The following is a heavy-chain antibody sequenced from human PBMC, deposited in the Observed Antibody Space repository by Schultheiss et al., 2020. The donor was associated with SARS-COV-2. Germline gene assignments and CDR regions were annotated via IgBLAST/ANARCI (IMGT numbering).Heavy chain of an antibody. CDR1: GFTFSSYE. CDR2: IWYDGSNK. Sequence: GGSLRLSCAASGFTFSSYEMNWVRQAPGKGLEWVAVIWYDGSNKYYADSVKGRFTISRDNSKNTLYLQMNSLRAEDTAVYYCAKTRVKWEHDYWGQGTLVTVSS. D-gene: IGHD1-26*01. V-gene: IGHV3-33*06. CDR3: AKTRVKWEHDY. J-gene: IGHJ4*02.